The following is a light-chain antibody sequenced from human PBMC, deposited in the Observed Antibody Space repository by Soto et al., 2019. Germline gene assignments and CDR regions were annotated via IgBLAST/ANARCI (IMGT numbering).Light chain of an antibody. J-gene: IGKJ1*01. V-gene: IGKV1-5*01. CDR2: DAS. CDR3: QQYHAYSWT. Sequence: DIQMTQSPSTLSTSVGDRVTITCRASQSISAWLAWYQQRPGKAPKLLIYDASTLESGVPSRFSGSGSGTEFTLTISSLQPDDFATYYCQQYHAYSWTFGQGTK. CDR1: QSISAW.